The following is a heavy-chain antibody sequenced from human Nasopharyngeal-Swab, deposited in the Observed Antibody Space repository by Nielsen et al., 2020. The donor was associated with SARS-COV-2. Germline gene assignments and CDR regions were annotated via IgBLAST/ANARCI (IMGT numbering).Heavy chain of an antibody. Sequence: GGSLRLSCAASGFTFSSYSMNWVRQAPGKGLEWVSSISSSSSYIYYADSVKGRFTISRDNAKNSLYLQMNSLRAEDTAVYYCAKDPEYYYDSSSDYWGQGTLVTVSS. V-gene: IGHV3-21*04. CDR1: GFTFSSYS. CDR3: AKDPEYYYDSSSDY. D-gene: IGHD3-22*01. J-gene: IGHJ4*02. CDR2: ISSSSSYI.